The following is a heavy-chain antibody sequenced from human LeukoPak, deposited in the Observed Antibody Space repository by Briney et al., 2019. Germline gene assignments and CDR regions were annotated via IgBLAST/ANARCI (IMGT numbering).Heavy chain of an antibody. CDR3: AKAGPDWYFDL. Sequence: HAGGSLRLSCAASGFTFDDYAMHWVRQAPGKGLEWVSGISWNSGSIGYADSVKGRFTISRDNAKNSLYLQMNSLRAEDMALYYCAKAGPDWYFDLWGRGTLVTVSS. V-gene: IGHV3-9*03. CDR2: ISWNSGSI. J-gene: IGHJ2*01. CDR1: GFTFDDYA.